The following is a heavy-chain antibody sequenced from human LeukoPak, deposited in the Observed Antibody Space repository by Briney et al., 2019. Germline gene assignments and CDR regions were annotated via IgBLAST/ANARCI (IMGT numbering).Heavy chain of an antibody. CDR2: ISSSSSYI. J-gene: IGHJ3*02. D-gene: IGHD3-9*01. Sequence: GGSLRLSCAASGFTFSSYSMNWVRQAPGKGLEWVSSISSSSSYIYYADSVKGRFTISRDNSKNTLYLQMNSLRAEDTAVYYCASKTPYYDILTGYYNTYDALDIWGQGTMVTVSS. V-gene: IGHV3-21*04. CDR1: GFTFSSYS. CDR3: ASKTPYYDILTGYYNTYDALDI.